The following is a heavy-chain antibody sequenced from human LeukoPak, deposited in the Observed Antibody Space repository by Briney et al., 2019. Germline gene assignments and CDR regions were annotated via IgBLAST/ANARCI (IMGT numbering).Heavy chain of an antibody. CDR3: ARGRRGGKYYYDSSGYPYFDY. D-gene: IGHD3-22*01. Sequence: GGSLRLSCAASGFTFSSYAMSWVRQAPGKGLEWVSGIAGSGGRTYYADSVKGRFTISRDNSKNTLYLQMNSLRAEDTAVYYCARGRRGGKYYYDSSGYPYFDYWGQGTLVTVSS. CDR1: GFTFSSYA. J-gene: IGHJ4*02. V-gene: IGHV3-23*01. CDR2: IAGSGGRT.